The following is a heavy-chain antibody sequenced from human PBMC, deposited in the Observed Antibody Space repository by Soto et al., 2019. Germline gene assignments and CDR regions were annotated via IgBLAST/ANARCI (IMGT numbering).Heavy chain of an antibody. CDR3: AKHTYSDFWPGPYYYLDF. CDR2: INAGGGNT. J-gene: IGHJ4*02. V-gene: IGHV3-23*01. CDR1: RFTFNTFA. Sequence: VQLLESGGDLVQPGGSLRLSCVTSRFTFNTFAMSWVRQAPGEGLEWVSAINAGGGNTHYADSVKGRFTISRDNSKNTLYLQMDSLRAEDTAVYYCAKHTYSDFWPGPYYYLDFWGQGTLVTVSS. D-gene: IGHD3-3*01.